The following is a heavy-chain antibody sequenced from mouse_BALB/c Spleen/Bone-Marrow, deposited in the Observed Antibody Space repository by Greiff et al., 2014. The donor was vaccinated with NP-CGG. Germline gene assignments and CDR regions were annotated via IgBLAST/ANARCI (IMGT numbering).Heavy chain of an antibody. CDR3: ARRGFITTVVEGYFDY. CDR1: GYSFTGYN. J-gene: IGHJ2*01. Sequence: EVQLQQSGPELEKPGASVRISCKASGYSFTGYNMNWVKQSNGKSLEWIGNIDPYYGGTSYNQKFKGKATLTVDKSSSTAYMQLKSLTSEDSAVYYCARRGFITTVVEGYFDYWGQGTTLTVSS. D-gene: IGHD1-1*01. V-gene: IGHV1-39*01. CDR2: IDPYYGGT.